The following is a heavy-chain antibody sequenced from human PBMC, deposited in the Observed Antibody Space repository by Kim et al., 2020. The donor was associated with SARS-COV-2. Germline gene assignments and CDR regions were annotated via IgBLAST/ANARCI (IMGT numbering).Heavy chain of an antibody. J-gene: IGHJ6*02. Sequence: SVKVSCNASGGTFSSYAISWVRQAPGQGLEWMGRIIPILGIANYAQKFQGRVTITADKSTSTAYMELSSLRSEDTAVYYCARVRYSSNGMDVWGQGTTVTVSS. D-gene: IGHD6-19*01. V-gene: IGHV1-69*04. CDR1: GGTFSSYA. CDR3: ARVRYSSNGMDV. CDR2: IIPILGIA.